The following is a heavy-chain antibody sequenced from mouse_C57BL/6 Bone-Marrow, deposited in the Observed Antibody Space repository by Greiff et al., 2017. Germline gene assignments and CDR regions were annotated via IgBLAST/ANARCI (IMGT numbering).Heavy chain of an antibody. J-gene: IGHJ2*01. CDR1: GFNIKDDY. D-gene: IGHD2-2*01. CDR2: IDPENGDT. CDR3: TKGYEDY. V-gene: IGHV14-4*01. Sequence: EVQLQQSGAELVRPGASVKLSCTASGFNIKDDYMHWVKQRPEQGLEWIGWIDPENGDTEYASKFQGKATITADTSSNTAYLQLSSLTSEYTAVYYCTKGYEDYWGQGTTLTVSS.